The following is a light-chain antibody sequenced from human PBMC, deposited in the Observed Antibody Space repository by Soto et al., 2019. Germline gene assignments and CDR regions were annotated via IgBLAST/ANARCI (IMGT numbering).Light chain of an antibody. CDR1: QSVSSSY. V-gene: IGKV3-20*01. Sequence: EIVLTQSPGTLSLSPGERATLSCRASQSVSSSYLAWYQQKPGQAPSLLIYDASSRATGIPDRFSGSGSGTDLTLTISRLEPEDFAVYYCQQYGSSPITFGQGTRLEIK. CDR2: DAS. J-gene: IGKJ5*01. CDR3: QQYGSSPIT.